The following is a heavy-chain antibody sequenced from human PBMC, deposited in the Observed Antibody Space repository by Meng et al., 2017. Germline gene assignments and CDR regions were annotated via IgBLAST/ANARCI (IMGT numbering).Heavy chain of an antibody. V-gene: IGHV6-1*01. CDR2: AYYRSKWYH. CDR1: GASVSSNSAA. Sequence: QIQLQRSGPGLLKPSQTRSLICAISGASVSSNSAAWNWIRQSPSRGLEWLGRAYYRSKWYHDYAESVKSRISIDPDTSKNQFSLQLRSVTPEDSAVYYCARGSYSFDSWGQRTLVTVSS. D-gene: IGHD1-26*01. CDR3: ARGSYSFDS. J-gene: IGHJ4*02.